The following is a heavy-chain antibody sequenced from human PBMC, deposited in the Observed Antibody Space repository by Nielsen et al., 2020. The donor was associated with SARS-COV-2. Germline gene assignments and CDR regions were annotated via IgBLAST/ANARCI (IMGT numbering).Heavy chain of an antibody. Sequence: SVKVSCKASGGTFSSYATSWVRQAPGQGLEWMGGIIPIFGTANYAQKFQGRVTITADKSTSTAYMELSSLRSEDTAVYYCAVEGYCSGGSCARDAFDIWGQGTMVTVSS. CDR3: AVEGYCSGGSCARDAFDI. J-gene: IGHJ3*02. V-gene: IGHV1-69*06. CDR2: IIPIFGTA. CDR1: GGTFSSYA. D-gene: IGHD2-15*01.